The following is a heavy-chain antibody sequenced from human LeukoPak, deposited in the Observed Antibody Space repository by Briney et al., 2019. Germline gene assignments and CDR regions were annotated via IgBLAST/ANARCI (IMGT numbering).Heavy chain of an antibody. CDR3: AKDKGYCSSTSCYWFDY. Sequence: TGGSLRLSCAASGFTFDDYAMHWVRQAPGKGLEWVSGISWNSGSIGYADSVKGRLTISRDNAKNSLYLQMNSLRAEDTALYYCAKDKGYCSSTSCYWFDYWGQGTLVTVSS. CDR1: GFTFDDYA. V-gene: IGHV3-9*01. D-gene: IGHD2-2*01. J-gene: IGHJ4*02. CDR2: ISWNSGSI.